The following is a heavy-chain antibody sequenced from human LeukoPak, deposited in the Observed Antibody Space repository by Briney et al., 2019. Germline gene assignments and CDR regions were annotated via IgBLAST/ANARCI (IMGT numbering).Heavy chain of an antibody. D-gene: IGHD3-22*01. V-gene: IGHV4-34*01. Sequence: SETLSLTCAVYGGSFSGYYWSWIRQPPGKGLEWIGEINHSGSTNYNPSLKSRVTISVDTSKNQFSLKLSPVTAADTAVYYCASPFTVYYDSSGYPPWGQGTLVTVSS. J-gene: IGHJ5*02. CDR3: ASPFTVYYDSSGYPP. CDR2: INHSGST. CDR1: GGSFSGYY.